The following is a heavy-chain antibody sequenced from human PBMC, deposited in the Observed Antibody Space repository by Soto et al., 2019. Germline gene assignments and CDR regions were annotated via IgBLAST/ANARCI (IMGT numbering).Heavy chain of an antibody. D-gene: IGHD3-22*01. CDR2: INAGNGNT. CDR3: YYDSSGYYLDFDY. CDR1: GYTFTSYA. V-gene: IGHV1-3*01. Sequence: ASVKVSFKASGYTFTSYAMHWVRQAPGQRLEWMGWINAGNGNTKYSQKFQGRVTITRDTSTSTAYMELSSLRSEDTAVYYCYYDSSGYYLDFDYWGQRTLVTVSS. J-gene: IGHJ4*02.